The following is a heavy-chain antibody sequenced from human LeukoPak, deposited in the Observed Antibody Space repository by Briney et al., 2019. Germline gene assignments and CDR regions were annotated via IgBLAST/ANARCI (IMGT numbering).Heavy chain of an antibody. CDR3: ARDDGAVAPFDN. Sequence: ASVKASCKASGYTFTTYGISWVRQAPGQGLEWMGWISAYNGNTSYSQRLQGRVTMTTDTSTSTAYMELRSLRSDDTAVYYCARDDGAVAPFDNWGQGTLVTVSS. V-gene: IGHV1-18*01. CDR1: GYTFTTYG. D-gene: IGHD6-19*01. J-gene: IGHJ4*02. CDR2: ISAYNGNT.